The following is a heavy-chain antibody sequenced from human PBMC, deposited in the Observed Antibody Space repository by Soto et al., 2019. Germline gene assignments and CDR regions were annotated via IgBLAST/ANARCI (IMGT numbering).Heavy chain of an antibody. V-gene: IGHV3-74*01. J-gene: IGHJ6*02. CDR1: GFTFSSYW. CDR3: ARFRCSGAVEYNMDV. CDR2: IMSDGSGT. D-gene: IGHD3-16*01. Sequence: EVQLVESGGGLVQPGGSLRLSCAASGFTFSSYWMHWVRQGPGEGLVWVSRIMSDGSGTTYADSVKGRFTISRDNAKNALYLQMNSLRAEYTAVYHCARFRCSGAVEYNMDVWGQGTTVTVSS.